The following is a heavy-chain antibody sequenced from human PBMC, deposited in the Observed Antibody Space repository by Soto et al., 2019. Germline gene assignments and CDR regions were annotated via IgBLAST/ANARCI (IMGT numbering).Heavy chain of an antibody. D-gene: IGHD3-16*01. CDR2: IYNTGRT. CDR1: AGSLSNYY. J-gene: IGHJ4*02. V-gene: IGHV4-59*01. Sequence: QVQLQESGPGLVKPSETLSLTCSVSAGSLSNYYWTWIRQSPGKGLEWIGEIYNTGRTKYNRSLKSRVTISVDMSKNQFFLTLSSVTPADTAVYYCARGGRGSGLYFLYYFDLWGQGTLITVSS. CDR3: ARGGRGSGLYFLYYFDL.